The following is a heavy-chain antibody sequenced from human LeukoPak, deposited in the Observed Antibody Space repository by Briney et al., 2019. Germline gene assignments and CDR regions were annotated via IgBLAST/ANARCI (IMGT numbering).Heavy chain of an antibody. CDR1: GFTFDDYG. V-gene: IGHV3-20*04. CDR2: INWNGGST. CDR3: ARDRGTYYDFWSGYPDY. J-gene: IGHJ4*02. D-gene: IGHD3-3*01. Sequence: GGSLRLSCAASGFTFDDYGMSWVRQAPGKGLEWVSGINWNGGSTGYTDSVKGRFTISRDNAKNSLYLQMNSLRAEDTALYYCARDRGTYYDFWSGYPDYWGQGTLVTVSS.